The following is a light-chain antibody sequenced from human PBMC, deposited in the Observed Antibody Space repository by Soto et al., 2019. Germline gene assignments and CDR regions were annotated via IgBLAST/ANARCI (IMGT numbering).Light chain of an antibody. V-gene: IGKV3-20*01. Sequence: EMVLTQSPGTLSLSPGERATLSCRASHSISSSYLAWYQQKPGQAPRLLVYGASSSATGSPDRFSGSVSGTDFTLTISRLEPEDFAVYYCQQYGSSWFSFGPGTKVDIK. J-gene: IGKJ3*01. CDR2: GAS. CDR1: HSISSSY. CDR3: QQYGSSWFS.